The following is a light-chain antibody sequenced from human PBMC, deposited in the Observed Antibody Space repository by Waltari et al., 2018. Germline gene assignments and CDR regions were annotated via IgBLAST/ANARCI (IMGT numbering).Light chain of an antibody. CDR2: EDN. V-gene: IGLV3-10*01. CDR3: YSTDSSGDHRV. J-gene: IGLJ3*02. Sequence: SYELTQPFSVSVSPGQTTRITCSGDALPRKYASWYQQKSGQAPVLVIYEDNKRPSGIPGRFSGSSSGTMATLTISGAQVDDEADYYCYSTDSSGDHRVFGGGTKLTVL. CDR1: ALPRKY.